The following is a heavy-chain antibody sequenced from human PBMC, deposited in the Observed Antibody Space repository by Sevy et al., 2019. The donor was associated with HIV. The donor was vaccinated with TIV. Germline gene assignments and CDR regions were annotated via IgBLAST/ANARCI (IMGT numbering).Heavy chain of an antibody. V-gene: IGHV3-7*01. D-gene: IGHD6-13*01. J-gene: IGHJ3*02. CDR3: ARYSSTWYVAFDI. CDR2: INQDGSEK. Sequence: GGSLRLSCAASGFTFSNHWMSWVRQAPGKGLEWVAKINQDGSEKYYVDSVKGRFTIYRDNAKNSLYLQVNSLRTEDTALYYCARYSSTWYVAFDIWGRRTMVTVSS. CDR1: GFTFSNHW.